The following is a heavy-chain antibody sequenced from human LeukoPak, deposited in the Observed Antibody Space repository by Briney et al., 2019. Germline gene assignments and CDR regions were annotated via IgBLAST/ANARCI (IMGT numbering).Heavy chain of an antibody. J-gene: IGHJ5*02. CDR2: IILIFGTA. D-gene: IGHD3-3*01. Sequence: SVKVSCKASGGTFSSYVISWVRQAPGQGLEWMGGIILIFGTANYAQKFQGRVTITTDESTSTAYMELSSLRSEDTAVYYCASSSLEWLFRRYNWFDPWGQGTLVTVSS. CDR3: ASSSLEWLFRRYNWFDP. V-gene: IGHV1-69*05. CDR1: GGTFSSYV.